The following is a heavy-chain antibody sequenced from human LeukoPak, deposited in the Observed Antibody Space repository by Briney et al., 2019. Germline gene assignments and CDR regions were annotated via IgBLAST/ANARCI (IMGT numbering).Heavy chain of an antibody. J-gene: IGHJ4*02. D-gene: IGHD4-17*01. V-gene: IGHV4-38-2*02. CDR3: ARLDYCDGKGDY. CDR2: IYHSGST. CDR1: GYSISSGYY. Sequence: PSETLSLTCTVSGYSISSGYYWGWIRQPPGKGLEWIGSIYHSGSTYYNPSLKGRVTISVDTSKNQFSLKLSSVTAADTAVYYCARLDYCDGKGDYWGQGTLVTVSS.